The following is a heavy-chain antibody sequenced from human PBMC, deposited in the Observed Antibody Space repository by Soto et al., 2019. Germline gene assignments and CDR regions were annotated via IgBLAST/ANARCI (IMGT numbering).Heavy chain of an antibody. V-gene: IGHV4-59*01. Sequence: SETLSLTCTVSGGSISSYYWSWIRQPPGKGLEWIGYIYYSGSTNYNPSLKSRVTISVDTSKNQFSLKLSSVTAADTAVYYCARDGPRGGYYYYGMHVWGQGTTVTVSS. CDR3: ARDGPRGGYYYYGMHV. J-gene: IGHJ6*02. CDR2: IYYSGST. D-gene: IGHD3-10*01. CDR1: GGSISSYY.